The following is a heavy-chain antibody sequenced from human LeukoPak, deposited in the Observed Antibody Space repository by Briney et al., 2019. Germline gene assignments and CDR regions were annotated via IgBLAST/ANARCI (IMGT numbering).Heavy chain of an antibody. CDR2: ISSSSSYI. V-gene: IGHV3-21*01. CDR1: GFTFSSYS. J-gene: IGHJ4*02. Sequence: GGSLRLSCAASGFTFSSYSMNWVRQAPGKGLEWVSSISSSSSYIYYADSVKGRFTISRDNAKNSLYLQMNSLRAEDTAVYYCARARFYYDSSGPSFFWGQGTLVTVSS. D-gene: IGHD3-22*01. CDR3: ARARFYYDSSGPSFF.